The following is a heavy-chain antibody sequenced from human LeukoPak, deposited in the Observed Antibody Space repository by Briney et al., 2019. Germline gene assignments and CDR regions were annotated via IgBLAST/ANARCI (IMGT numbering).Heavy chain of an antibody. Sequence: SETLSLTCTVSGGSISTYYWNLIRQSPGKGLEWIGYMYYSGSTNYNPSLKSRVTISVDTSKNESSLKLSSVTAADTAVYYCARTPATTWTNHFDYWGQGTLVTVSS. CDR2: MYYSGST. CDR3: ARTPATTWTNHFDY. D-gene: IGHD4-17*01. J-gene: IGHJ4*02. V-gene: IGHV4-59*01. CDR1: GGSISTYY.